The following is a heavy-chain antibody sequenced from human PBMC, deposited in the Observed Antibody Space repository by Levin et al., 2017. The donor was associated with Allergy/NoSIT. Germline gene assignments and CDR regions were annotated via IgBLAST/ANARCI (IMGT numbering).Heavy chain of an antibody. CDR3: ARGDPTYSGGWALRYFDY. D-gene: IGHD6-19*01. CDR2: INPKSGAT. Sequence: GESLKISCKASGYTFIDYQIHWVRQAPGQGLEWMGWINPKSGATKYAQKFQGRVTMTRDTSFSTAYMELSRLRSDDTAVYYCARGDPTYSGGWALRYFDYWGQGTLVTVSS. V-gene: IGHV1-2*02. CDR1: GYTFIDYQ. J-gene: IGHJ4*02.